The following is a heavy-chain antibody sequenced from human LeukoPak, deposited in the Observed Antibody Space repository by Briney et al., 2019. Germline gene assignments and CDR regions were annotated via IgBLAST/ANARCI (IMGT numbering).Heavy chain of an antibody. CDR3: ARAIGAAVDF. Sequence: GGSLRLSCTASGFTFSTYSMNWVRQAPGKGLEWVSYISGSSSTIYYADSVKGRFTISRDNASNSLFLQMNSLRAEDTAVYYCARAIGAAVDFWGQGALVTVSS. CDR1: GFTFSTYS. D-gene: IGHD6-13*01. CDR2: ISGSSSTI. V-gene: IGHV3-48*01. J-gene: IGHJ4*02.